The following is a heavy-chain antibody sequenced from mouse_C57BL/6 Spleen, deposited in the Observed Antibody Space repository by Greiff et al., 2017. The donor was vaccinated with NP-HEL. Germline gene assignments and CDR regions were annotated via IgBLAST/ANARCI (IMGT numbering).Heavy chain of an antibody. J-gene: IGHJ2*01. Sequence: QVHVKQPGAELVKPGASVKLSCKASGYTFTSYWMQWVKQRPGQGLEWIGEIDPSDSYTNYNQKFKGKATLTVDTSSSTAYMQLSSLTSEDSAVYYCARVGYYGTEYYFDYWGQGTTLTVSS. CDR2: IDPSDSYT. CDR3: ARVGYYGTEYYFDY. V-gene: IGHV1-50*01. CDR1: GYTFTSYW. D-gene: IGHD2-1*01.